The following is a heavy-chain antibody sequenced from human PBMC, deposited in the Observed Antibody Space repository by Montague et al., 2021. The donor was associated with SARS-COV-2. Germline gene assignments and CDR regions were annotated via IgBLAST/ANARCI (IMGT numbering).Heavy chain of an antibody. V-gene: IGHV4-4*08. CDR3: ATLTQSNGDF. J-gene: IGHJ4*02. CDR2: T. Sequence: TNYNPSLNSRLAISVDTSKNQFSLRPDSVTAADTAIYYCATLTQSNGDFWGQGVLVTV. D-gene: IGHD4/OR15-4a*01.